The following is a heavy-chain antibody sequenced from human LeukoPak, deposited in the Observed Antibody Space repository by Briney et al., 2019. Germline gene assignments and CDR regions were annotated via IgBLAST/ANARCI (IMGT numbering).Heavy chain of an antibody. D-gene: IGHD1-26*01. Sequence: GGSLRLSCAASGFTFSSYPMSWVRQAPGKGLEWVSGISASGDGAFYADSLRGRFTISRDNSKNTLYLQVDSLRAEDTALYYCAKDRVGVTTDFFDSWGQGTLVTVSS. CDR2: ISASGDGA. V-gene: IGHV3-23*01. CDR3: AKDRVGVTTDFFDS. J-gene: IGHJ4*02. CDR1: GFTFSSYP.